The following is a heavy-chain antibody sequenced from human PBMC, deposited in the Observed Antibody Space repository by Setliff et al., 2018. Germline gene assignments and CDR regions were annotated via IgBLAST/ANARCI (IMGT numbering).Heavy chain of an antibody. J-gene: IGHJ4*02. CDR1: GGSITSGSYY. CDR2: IYVTEST. V-gene: IGHV4-61*02. CDR3: AASRAYTGAVEEWFLPKTFDF. D-gene: IGHD3-10*01. Sequence: SQTLSLTCAVSGGSITSGSYYWSWIRQPAGKGLEWIGRIYVTESTKYNPSLKSRVTLSIDTFKNQFSLKLSSVTAADAALYYCAASRAYTGAVEEWFLPKTFDFWGQGSPVTVS.